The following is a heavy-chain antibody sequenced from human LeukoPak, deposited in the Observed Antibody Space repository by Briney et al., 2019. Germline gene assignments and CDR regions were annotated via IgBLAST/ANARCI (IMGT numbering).Heavy chain of an antibody. CDR1: GYTFTSYG. CDR2: ISAYNGNT. CDR3: ARGNWNDV. V-gene: IGHV1-18*01. D-gene: IGHD1-20*01. Sequence: ASVKVSCKASGYTFTSYGISWVRQAPGQGLEWMGWISAYNGNTNYAQKFQGRVTITRNTSISTAYMELSSLRAEDTAVYYCARGNWNDVWGQGTLVTVSS. J-gene: IGHJ4*02.